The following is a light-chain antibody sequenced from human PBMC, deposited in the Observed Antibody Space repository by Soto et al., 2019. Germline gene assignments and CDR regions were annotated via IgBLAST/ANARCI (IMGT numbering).Light chain of an antibody. CDR3: QKSHSSPLT. CDR2: GAY. CDR1: QSISNC. J-gene: IGKJ4*01. V-gene: IGKV1-39*01. Sequence: DIQMTQAPSSRSAPVGDRVTITCRASQSISNCLNWYQQKPGRAPELLIYGAYSLQSGVPSRFSGSGSGTDFTLTISSLQPEDSAAYYCQKSHSSPLTCGGGTKGDIK.